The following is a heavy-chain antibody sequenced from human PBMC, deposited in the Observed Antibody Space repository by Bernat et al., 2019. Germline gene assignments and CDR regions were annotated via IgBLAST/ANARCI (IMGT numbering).Heavy chain of an antibody. V-gene: IGHV3-11*05. CDR2: ISSSSSYT. Sequence: QVQLVESGGGLVKPGGSLRLSCAASGFTFSDYYMSWIRQAPGKGLEWVSYISSSSSYTNYADSVKGRFTISRDNAKNSLYLQMNSLRAEDTAVYYCARGPLVSMAAAGNFDYWGQGTLVTVSS. D-gene: IGHD6-13*01. J-gene: IGHJ4*02. CDR1: GFTFSDYY. CDR3: ARGPLVSMAAAGNFDY.